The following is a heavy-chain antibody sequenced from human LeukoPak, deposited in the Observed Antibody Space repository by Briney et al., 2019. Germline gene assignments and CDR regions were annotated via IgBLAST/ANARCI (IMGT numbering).Heavy chain of an antibody. CDR2: ISSSSSYI. Sequence: PGGSLRLSCAASGFTFSSYSMNWVRQAPGKGLEWVSSISSSSSYIYYADSVKGRITISRDNAKNSLYLQMNSLRAEDTAVYYCASGSSWSLGDPDYWGQGTLVTVSS. V-gene: IGHV3-21*01. CDR1: GFTFSSYS. D-gene: IGHD6-13*01. J-gene: IGHJ4*02. CDR3: ASGSSWSLGDPDY.